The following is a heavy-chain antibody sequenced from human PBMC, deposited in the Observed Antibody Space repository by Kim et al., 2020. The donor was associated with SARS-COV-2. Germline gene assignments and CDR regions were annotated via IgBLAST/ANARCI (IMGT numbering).Heavy chain of an antibody. CDR1: GFTFSNAW. Sequence: GGSLRLSCAASGFTFSNAWMSWVRQAPGKGLEWVGRIKSKTDGGTTDYAAPVKGRFTISRDDSKNTLYLQMNSLKTEDTAVYYCTTHKDHNMNDGAHDYWGQGTLVTVSS. J-gene: IGHJ4*02. D-gene: IGHD1-20*01. CDR2: IKSKTDGGTT. CDR3: TTHKDHNMNDGAHDY. V-gene: IGHV3-15*01.